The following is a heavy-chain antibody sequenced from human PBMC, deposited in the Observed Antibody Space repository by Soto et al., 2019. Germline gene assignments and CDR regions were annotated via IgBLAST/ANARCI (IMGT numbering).Heavy chain of an antibody. Sequence: PWDSLKLSGKTYGYHFAPHWIAWGRQMPGTDLEWMGVIYPDDSDTRYSPSFQGQVTISADKSSGTTYLQWSSLKASDSAMYYCARIEGSDVYDSRGYYTYWVQGNL. D-gene: IGHD6-25*01. CDR3: ARIEGSDVYDSRGYYTY. CDR2: IYPDDSDT. V-gene: IGHV5-51*01. J-gene: IGHJ4*02. CDR1: GYHFAPHW.